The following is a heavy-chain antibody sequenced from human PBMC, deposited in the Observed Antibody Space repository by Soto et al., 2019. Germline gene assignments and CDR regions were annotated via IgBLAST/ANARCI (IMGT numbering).Heavy chain of an antibody. CDR2: IYYSGST. CDR1: GGSISSSSYY. Sequence: SETLSLTCTVSGGSISSSSYYWGWIRQPPGKGLEWIGSIYYSGSTYYNPSLKSRVTISVDTSKNQFSLKLSSVTAADTAVYYCARLRWELLPGAFDIWGQGTMVTVSS. CDR3: ARLRWELLPGAFDI. J-gene: IGHJ3*02. D-gene: IGHD1-26*01. V-gene: IGHV4-39*01.